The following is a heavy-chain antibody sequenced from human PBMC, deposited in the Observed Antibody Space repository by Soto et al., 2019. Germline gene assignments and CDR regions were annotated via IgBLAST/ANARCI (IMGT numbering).Heavy chain of an antibody. CDR3: ARDRNIVATIYNYYGMDV. D-gene: IGHD5-12*01. Sequence: SVKVSCKASGGTFSSYAISWVRQAPGQGLEWMGGIIPIFGTANYAQKLQGRVTITADESTSTAYMELSSLRSEDTAVYYCARDRNIVATIYNYYGMDVWGQGTTVTVSS. J-gene: IGHJ6*02. V-gene: IGHV1-69*13. CDR1: GGTFSSYA. CDR2: IIPIFGTA.